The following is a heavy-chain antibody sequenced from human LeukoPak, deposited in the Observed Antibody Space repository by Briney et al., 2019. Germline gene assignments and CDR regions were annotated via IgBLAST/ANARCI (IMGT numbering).Heavy chain of an antibody. CDR1: GGSISSYF. D-gene: IGHD6-6*01. Sequence: SETLSLTCTVSGGSISSYFWSWIRQPPGKGLEWIGYISYSGSTNYNPSLKSRVTISVDTSKNQFSLKVSSVTAADTAVYYCARDIEYSSSSLAFDIWGQGTMVTVSS. J-gene: IGHJ3*02. CDR2: ISYSGST. V-gene: IGHV4-59*01. CDR3: ARDIEYSSSSLAFDI.